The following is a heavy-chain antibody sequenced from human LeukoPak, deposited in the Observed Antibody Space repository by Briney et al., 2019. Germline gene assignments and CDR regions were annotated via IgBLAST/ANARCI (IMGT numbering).Heavy chain of an antibody. Sequence: SETLSLTCAVYGGSFSGYYWSWIRQPPGKGLEWIGEINHSGSTNYNPSLKSRVTISVDTSKNQFSLKLSSVTAADTAVYYCARVRCTNGICYAGYYYYMDVWGKGTTVTVSS. CDR1: GGSFSGYY. CDR3: ARVRCTNGICYAGYYYYMDV. J-gene: IGHJ6*03. CDR2: INHSGST. D-gene: IGHD2-8*01. V-gene: IGHV4-34*01.